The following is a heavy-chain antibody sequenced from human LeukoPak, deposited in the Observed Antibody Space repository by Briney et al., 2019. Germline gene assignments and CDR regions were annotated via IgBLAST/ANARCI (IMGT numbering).Heavy chain of an antibody. V-gene: IGHV4-38-2*02. CDR1: GYSISSGYY. D-gene: IGHD2-21*01. CDR3: ARGVVIAPQTFDY. CDR2: IYHSGST. J-gene: IGHJ4*02. Sequence: SETLSLTCTVSGYSISSGYYWGCIRQPPGKGLEWIGSIYHSGSTYYNPSLKSRVTMSLDTSKNQFSLKLSSVTAADTAVYYCARGVVIAPQTFDYWGQGTLVTVSS.